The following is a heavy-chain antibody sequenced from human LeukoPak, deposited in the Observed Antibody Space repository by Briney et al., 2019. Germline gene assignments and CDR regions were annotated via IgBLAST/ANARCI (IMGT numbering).Heavy chain of an antibody. V-gene: IGHV3-23*01. CDR3: AKISGSGGFFYGGAFDI. J-gene: IGHJ3*02. CDR1: GFTFSSHA. Sequence: PGRSLRLSCTPSGFTFSSHAMNWVRQAPGKGLEWVLGISGTGGRTYYADSVKGRFTISRDNSKNTLYLQMNSLRADDTAVYYCAKISGSGGFFYGGAFDIWGQGTMVTVSS. CDR2: ISGTGGRT. D-gene: IGHD2-15*01.